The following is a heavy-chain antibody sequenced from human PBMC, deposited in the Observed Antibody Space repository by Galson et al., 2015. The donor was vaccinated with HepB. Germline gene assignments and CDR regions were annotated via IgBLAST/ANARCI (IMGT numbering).Heavy chain of an antibody. CDR2: ISYDGSNK. D-gene: IGHD3-10*01. Sequence: SLRLSCAASGFTFRSYAMHWVRQAPGKGLEWVAVISYDGSNKYYADSVKGRFTISRDNSKNTLYLQMNSLRAEDTAVYYCARAADYSGWGQGTLVTVSS. CDR1: GFTFRSYA. J-gene: IGHJ4*02. CDR3: ARAADYSG. V-gene: IGHV3-30-3*01.